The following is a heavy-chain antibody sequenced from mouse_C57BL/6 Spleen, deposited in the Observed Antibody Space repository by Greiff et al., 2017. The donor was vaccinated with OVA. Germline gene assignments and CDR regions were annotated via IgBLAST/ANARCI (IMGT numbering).Heavy chain of an antibody. Sequence: VQLQQSVAELVRPGASVKLSCTASGFTIKNTYMHWVKQRPEQGLEWIGRIDPANGTTKYAPKFQGKATITAATSSNAAYLQLSRLTSEDTAICDCAREGTGRFADWGQGTLVTVSA. D-gene: IGHD4-1*01. CDR1: GFTIKNTY. CDR2: IDPANGTT. V-gene: IGHV14-3*01. CDR3: AREGTGRFAD. J-gene: IGHJ3*01.